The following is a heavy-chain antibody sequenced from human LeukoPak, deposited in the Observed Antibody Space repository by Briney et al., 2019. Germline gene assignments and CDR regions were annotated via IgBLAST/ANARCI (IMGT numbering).Heavy chain of an antibody. V-gene: IGHV5-51*01. Sequence: GEPLKISCKGSGYSFTSYWIGWVRHMPGRGLERMGIIYPGDSDTRYSPSFQGQVTISADKSISTAYLQWSSLKASDTAMYYCARSPDAFDIWGQGTMVTVSS. CDR2: IYPGDSDT. CDR3: ARSPDAFDI. CDR1: GYSFTSYW. J-gene: IGHJ3*02.